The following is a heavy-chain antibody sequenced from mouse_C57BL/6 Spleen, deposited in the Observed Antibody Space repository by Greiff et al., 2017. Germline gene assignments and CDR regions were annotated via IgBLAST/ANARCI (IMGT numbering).Heavy chain of an antibody. CDR3: TGDGSSLSYWYFDV. D-gene: IGHD1-1*01. CDR1: GFTFSNYW. J-gene: IGHJ1*03. V-gene: IGHV6-3*01. Sequence: EVKLQESGGGLVQPGGSMKLSCVASGFTFSNYWMNWVRQSPEKGLEWVAQIRLKSDNYATHYAESVKGRFTISRDDSKSSVYLQMNNLRAEDTGIYYCTGDGSSLSYWYFDVWGTGTTVTVSS. CDR2: IRLKSDNYAT.